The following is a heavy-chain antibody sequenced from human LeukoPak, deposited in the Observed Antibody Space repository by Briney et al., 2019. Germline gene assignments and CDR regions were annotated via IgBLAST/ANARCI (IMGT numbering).Heavy chain of an antibody. V-gene: IGHV4-34*01. Sequence: SETLSLTCAVYGGSFSNYYWTWIRQTPGRGLEWIGEISHTGDIINYHPSLKSRVTISVDSSKKQFSLRVTSLTAADPGVYFCARVPDITARPCDTWGPGTLVTVSS. CDR2: ISHTGDII. CDR3: ARVPDITARPCDT. D-gene: IGHD1-1*01. CDR1: GGSFSNYY. J-gene: IGHJ5*02.